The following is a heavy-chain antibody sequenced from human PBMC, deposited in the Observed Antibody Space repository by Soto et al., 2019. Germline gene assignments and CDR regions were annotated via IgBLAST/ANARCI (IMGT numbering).Heavy chain of an antibody. CDR2: ISSSSSYI. J-gene: IGHJ6*02. D-gene: IGHD2-15*01. Sequence: PGGSLRLSCAASGFTFSSYSMNWVRQAPGKGLEWVSSISSSSSYIYYADSVKGRFTISRDNAKNSLYLQMNSLRAEDTAVYYCARDTVGYCSGGSCLHYYYYYGMDVWGQGTTVTVSS. CDR3: ARDTVGYCSGGSCLHYYYYYGMDV. V-gene: IGHV3-21*01. CDR1: GFTFSSYS.